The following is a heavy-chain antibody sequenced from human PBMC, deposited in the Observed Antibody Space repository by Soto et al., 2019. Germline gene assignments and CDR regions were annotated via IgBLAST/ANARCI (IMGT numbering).Heavy chain of an antibody. V-gene: IGHV1-69*06. J-gene: IGHJ6*02. D-gene: IGHD1-7*01. CDR3: VRGGGNTLNGMDV. CDR1: LGTFSSYA. CDR2: IIPIFGTA. Sequence: QVQLVHSGAEVKKPPSSVKVSCKASLGTFSSYAISWVRQSPGPWLEWLGGIIPIFGTANYAQKFQVRVTITAAKSASTAYMAVSSLRCEDTVVYYCVRGGGNTLNGMDVWGQGTTFTVSS.